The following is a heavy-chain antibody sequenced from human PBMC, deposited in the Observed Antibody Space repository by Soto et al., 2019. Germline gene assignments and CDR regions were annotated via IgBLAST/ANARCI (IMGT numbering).Heavy chain of an antibody. CDR1: GFTFSRYR. Sequence: GGSRRRSCAASGFTFSRYRMNWVGQAPGKGLEWVSVISGSGGSTYYADSVKGRFTISRDNSKNMVYLQMTSLRADDTAVYYCAKALGYGDYDFDDWGQGTLVTVSS. J-gene: IGHJ4*02. CDR2: ISGSGGST. CDR3: AKALGYGDYDFDD. V-gene: IGHV3-23*01. D-gene: IGHD4-17*01.